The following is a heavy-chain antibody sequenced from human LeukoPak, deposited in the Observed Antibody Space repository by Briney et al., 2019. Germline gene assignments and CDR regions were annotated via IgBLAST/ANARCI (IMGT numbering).Heavy chain of an antibody. CDR1: GGSISSYY. Sequence: PSETLSLTCIVSGGSISSYYWSWIRQPPGKGLEWIGYIYYSGSTNYNPSLKSRVTISVDTSKNQFSLKLSSVTAADTAVYYCARSGGFLEFRIDYWGQGTLVTVSS. V-gene: IGHV4-59*01. CDR2: IYYSGST. CDR3: ARSGGFLEFRIDY. D-gene: IGHD3-3*01. J-gene: IGHJ4*02.